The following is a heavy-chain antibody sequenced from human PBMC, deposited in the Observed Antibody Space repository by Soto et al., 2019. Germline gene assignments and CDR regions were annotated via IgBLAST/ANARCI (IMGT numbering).Heavy chain of an antibody. D-gene: IGHD3-10*01. V-gene: IGHV3-15*01. CDR1: GFTFSNAW. J-gene: IGHJ4*02. CDR2: IKRKTDGGTA. CDR3: TRDRGSYYGSGNDY. Sequence: PGGSLRLSCAASGFTFSNAWMSWVRQAPGKGLEWVGRIKRKTDGGTADYAAPIKGRFTMSRDDSKNTLYLQMNSLKTEDTALYYCTRDRGSYYGSGNDYWGQGTLVTVSS.